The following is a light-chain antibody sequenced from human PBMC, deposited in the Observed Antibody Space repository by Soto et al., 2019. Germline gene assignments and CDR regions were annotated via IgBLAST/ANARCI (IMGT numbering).Light chain of an antibody. CDR3: QQANTVPPWT. CDR1: QGISNW. J-gene: IGKJ1*01. CDR2: GAS. V-gene: IGKV1-12*01. Sequence: DIQMTQSPSSVSASVGDRVTITCRASQGISNWLAWYQQKPGKAPKLLIYGASSLQSGVPSRFSCSGSGTDFTLTISSLQAEDSATYYCQQANTVPPWTFGQGTKVEIK.